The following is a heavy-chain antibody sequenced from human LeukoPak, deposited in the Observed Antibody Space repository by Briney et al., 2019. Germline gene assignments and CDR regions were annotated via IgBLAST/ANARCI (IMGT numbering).Heavy chain of an antibody. CDR2: ISGSGGST. CDR3: ARDQYYYGSGLHGMDV. V-gene: IGHV3-23*01. CDR1: GFTFSSYV. Sequence: GGSLRLSCAASGFTFSSYVMSWVRQAPGKGLEWVSAISGSGGSTYYADSVKGRFTISRDNSKNTLYLQMNSLRAEDTAVYYCARDQYYYGSGLHGMDVWGQGTTVTVSS. D-gene: IGHD3-10*01. J-gene: IGHJ6*02.